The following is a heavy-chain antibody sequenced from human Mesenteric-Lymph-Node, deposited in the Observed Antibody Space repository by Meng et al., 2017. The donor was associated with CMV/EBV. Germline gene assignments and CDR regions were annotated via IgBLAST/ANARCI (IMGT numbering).Heavy chain of an antibody. CDR1: GFTFSSYA. V-gene: IGHV3-74*01. Sequence: VSGFTFSSYAMSWVRQAPGQGLEWVSRISSDESSTYYADSVKGRFTISRDNAKNTLYLQMNSLRAEDTAVYYCARDRDGPGAVADYWGQGTLVTVSS. J-gene: IGHJ4*02. D-gene: IGHD6-19*01. CDR3: ARDRDGPGAVADY. CDR2: ISSDESST.